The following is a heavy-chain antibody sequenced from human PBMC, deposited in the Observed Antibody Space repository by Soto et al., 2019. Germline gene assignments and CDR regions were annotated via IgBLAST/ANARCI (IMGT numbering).Heavy chain of an antibody. D-gene: IGHD2-21*02. CDR1: GFTFSSYW. CDR3: ARDPGSGISDCGGDCYPDY. V-gene: IGHV3-74*01. Sequence: GGSLRLSCAASGFTFSSYWMHWVRQAPGKGLVWVSRINSDGSSTSYADSVKGRFTISRDNAKNTLYLQMNSLRAEDTAVYYCARDPGSGISDCGGDCYPDYWGQGTLVTVSS. CDR2: INSDGSST. J-gene: IGHJ4*02.